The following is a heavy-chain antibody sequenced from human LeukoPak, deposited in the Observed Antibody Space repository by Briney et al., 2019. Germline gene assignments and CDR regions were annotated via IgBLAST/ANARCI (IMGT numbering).Heavy chain of an antibody. D-gene: IGHD6-19*01. J-gene: IGHJ4*02. CDR1: GASNSGSGYY. V-gene: IGHV4-39*01. Sequence: SETLSLTCAVSGASNSGSGYYLGWIRQPPGKGLEWIGNIYYTGSTYYNASLQSRVTISIDMSKNQFSLRLSSVTAADTAMYYCVKSGGYGLIDYWGQGTLVTVSS. CDR3: VKSGGYGLIDY. CDR2: IYYTGST.